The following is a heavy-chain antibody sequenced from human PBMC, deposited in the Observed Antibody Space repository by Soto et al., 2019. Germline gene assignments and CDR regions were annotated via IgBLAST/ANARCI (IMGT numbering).Heavy chain of an antibody. CDR3: ARGSSNWAYYFDF. CDR1: GFTFSSYS. D-gene: IGHD6-13*01. J-gene: IGHJ4*02. CDR2: ISSSSSYI. V-gene: IGHV3-21*01. Sequence: PGGSLRLSCAASGFTFSSYSMNWVRQAPGKGLEWVSSISSSSSYIYYADSVKGRFTISRDNAKNSLYLQMNSLRAEDTAVYYCARGSSNWAYYFDFWGKGTLVTVSS.